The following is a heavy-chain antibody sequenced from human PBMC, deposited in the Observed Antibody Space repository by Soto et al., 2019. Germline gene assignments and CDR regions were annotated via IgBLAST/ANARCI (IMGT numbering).Heavy chain of an antibody. Sequence: SETLSLTCAVYGGSFSGYYWSWIRQPPGKGLEWIGEINHSGSTNYNPSLKSRVTISVDTSKNQFSLKLSSVTAADTAVYYCARTKLWPLYYHYGMDVWGQGTTVPVSS. CDR2: INHSGST. CDR3: ARTKLWPLYYHYGMDV. D-gene: IGHD5-18*01. J-gene: IGHJ6*02. V-gene: IGHV4-34*01. CDR1: GGSFSGYY.